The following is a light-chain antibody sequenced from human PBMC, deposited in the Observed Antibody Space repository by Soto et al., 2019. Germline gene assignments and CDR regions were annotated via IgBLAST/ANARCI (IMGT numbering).Light chain of an antibody. V-gene: IGKV1-27*01. J-gene: IGKJ1*01. CDR1: QGISHY. CDR3: QRFNSAPRT. CDR2: GAS. Sequence: EIQMTQSPSSLSASVGDRVTITCRASQGISHYLDWYQQKPGKPPTLLMYGASTLQSGVPSRFSGSGSGTDFTLTISSLQPEDFAVYYCQRFNSAPRTFGQGTKVEIK.